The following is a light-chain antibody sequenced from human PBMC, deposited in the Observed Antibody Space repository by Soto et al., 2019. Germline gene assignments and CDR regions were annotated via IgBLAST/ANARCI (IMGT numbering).Light chain of an antibody. V-gene: IGKV3-20*01. CDR3: QQYDSSPPSWT. CDR2: GAS. J-gene: IGKJ1*01. CDR1: QSGSY. Sequence: ETVLTQSPGTLSLSPGERVTLSCRASQSGSYLAWYPQKPGQAPRLLIYGASSRATCIPDRFSGSGSGTDCTITISRLEPEDFAVYYWQQYDSSPPSWTFGQGTTVEVK.